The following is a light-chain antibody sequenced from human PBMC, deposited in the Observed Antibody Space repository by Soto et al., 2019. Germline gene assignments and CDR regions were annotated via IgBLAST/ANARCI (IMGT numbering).Light chain of an antibody. Sequence: QSVLTQPASVSGSPGQSITISCTGTSSDMGVYKYVSWYQQHPGKAPNLMIYEVSNRPSGVSNRFSGSKSGNTASLTISGLQAEDEADYYCSSYTSSSTVVFGGGTKLTVL. CDR1: SSDMGVYKY. CDR3: SSYTSSSTVV. J-gene: IGLJ2*01. V-gene: IGLV2-14*01. CDR2: EVS.